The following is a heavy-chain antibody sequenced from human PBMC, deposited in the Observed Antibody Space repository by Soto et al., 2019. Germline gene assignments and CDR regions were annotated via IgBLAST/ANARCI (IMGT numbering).Heavy chain of an antibody. D-gene: IGHD3-22*01. CDR1: GFTFSMYW. J-gene: IGHJ4*02. V-gene: IGHV3-23*01. CDR2: ISGSGGST. CDR3: AKVATMIVVVIIPPPYCRDY. Sequence: AGSLRLSCAASGFTFSMYWMCWVRQAPGKGLEWVSAISGSGGSTYYADSVKGRFTISRDNSKNTLYLQMNSLRAEDTAVYYCAKVATMIVVVIIPPPYCRDYWGQGTLATGSA.